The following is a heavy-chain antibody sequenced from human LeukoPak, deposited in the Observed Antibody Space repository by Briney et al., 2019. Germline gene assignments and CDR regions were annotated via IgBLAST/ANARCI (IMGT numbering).Heavy chain of an antibody. CDR3: ARDQKSSSGWYDAFDI. CDR2: MNPNSGNT. V-gene: IGHV1-8*01. J-gene: IGHJ3*02. D-gene: IGHD6-19*01. CDR1: GYTFTSYD. Sequence: ASVKVSCKASGYTFTSYDINWVRQATGQGLEWMGWMNPNSGNTGYAQKFQGRVTMTRNTSISTAYMELSSLRSEDTAVYYCARDQKSSSGWYDAFDIWGQGTMVTVSS.